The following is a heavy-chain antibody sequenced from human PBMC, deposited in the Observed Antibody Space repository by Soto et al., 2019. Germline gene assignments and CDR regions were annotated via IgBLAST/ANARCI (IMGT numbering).Heavy chain of an antibody. D-gene: IGHD6-13*01. CDR3: AKVRRAGSSWYPVYYYGMDV. CDR2: ISYDGSNK. J-gene: IGHJ6*02. CDR1: GFTFISYG. V-gene: IGHV3-30*18. Sequence: LRLSCAASGFTFISYGMHWVRQAPGKGLEWVAVISYDGSNKYYADSVKGRFTISRDNSKNTLYLQMNSLRAEDTAVYYCAKVRRAGSSWYPVYYYGMDVWGQGTTVTVSS.